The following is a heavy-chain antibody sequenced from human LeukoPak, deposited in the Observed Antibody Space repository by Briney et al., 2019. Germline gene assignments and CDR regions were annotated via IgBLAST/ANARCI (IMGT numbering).Heavy chain of an antibody. V-gene: IGHV3-23*01. CDR3: AKMKGHPLPKYYMDV. CDR2: ISGSGDNT. D-gene: IGHD1-26*01. Sequence: GGSLRLSCAASGFSFGGYEMNWVRQAPGKGLEWVSGISGSGDNTLYADSVKGRFTISRDNSKNTLYLEMNSLRAEDTAIYYCAKMKGHPLPKYYMDVWGQGTTVTVSS. CDR1: GFSFGGYE. J-gene: IGHJ6*01.